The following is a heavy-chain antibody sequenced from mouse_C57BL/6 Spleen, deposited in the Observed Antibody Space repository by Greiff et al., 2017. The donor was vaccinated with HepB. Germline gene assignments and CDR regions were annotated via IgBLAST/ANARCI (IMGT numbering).Heavy chain of an antibody. CDR1: GFTFSDYG. D-gene: IGHD4-1*01. CDR2: ISNLAYSI. J-gene: IGHJ4*01. V-gene: IGHV5-15*01. Sequence: EVNLVESGGGLVQPGGSLKLSCAASGFTFSDYGMAWVRQAPRKGPEWVAFISNLAYSIYYADTVTGRFTISRENAKNTLYLEMSSLRSEDTAMYYCARRDPGAMDYWGQGTSVTVSS. CDR3: ARRDPGAMDY.